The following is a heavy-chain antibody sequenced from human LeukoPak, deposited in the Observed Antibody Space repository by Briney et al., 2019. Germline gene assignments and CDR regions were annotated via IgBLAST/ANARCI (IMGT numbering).Heavy chain of an antibody. CDR2: NDPNSGGT. V-gene: IGHV1-2*02. D-gene: IGHD3-16*02. CDR1: GYTFPVNH. J-gene: IGHJ2*01. Sequence: ASVQVSCKASGYTFPVNHVHWVRPAPGQGLEWMGWNDPNSGGTKYAQKFQDRVAMTSDTSISTAYMELSGLKADDTAVYFCAREADIVSFDLWGRGTRVTVSS. CDR3: AREADIVSFDL.